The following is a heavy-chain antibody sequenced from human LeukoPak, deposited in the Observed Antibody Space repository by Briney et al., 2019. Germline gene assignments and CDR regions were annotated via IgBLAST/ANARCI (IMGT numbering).Heavy chain of an antibody. D-gene: IGHD3-10*01. V-gene: IGHV3-7*01. CDR1: GFTFSSSW. Sequence: GGSLRLSGVASGFTFSSSWMSWVRQGPGKGPEWVANMNQDGSRKFYVDSVEGRFTISRDNAKNSLFLEMNGLRDEDTAVYYCTRDSQGSGTYSTDHWGQGTLVTVSS. CDR2: MNQDGSRK. J-gene: IGHJ4*02. CDR3: TRDSQGSGTYSTDH.